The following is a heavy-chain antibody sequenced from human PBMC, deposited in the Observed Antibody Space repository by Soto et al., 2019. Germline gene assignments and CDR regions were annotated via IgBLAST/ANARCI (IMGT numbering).Heavy chain of an antibody. CDR3: AKGIRSEAGRFGN. V-gene: IGHV3-23*01. Sequence: KGLEWVSAISGSGGSTYYADSVKGRFTISRDNTKNTLYLQMNSLRSEDTAVYYCAKGIRSEAGRFGNWGQGVLVSVYS. D-gene: IGHD6-13*01. J-gene: IGHJ4*02. CDR2: ISGSGGST.